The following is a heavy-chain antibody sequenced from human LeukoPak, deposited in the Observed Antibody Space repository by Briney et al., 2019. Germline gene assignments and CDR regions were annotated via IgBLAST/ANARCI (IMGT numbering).Heavy chain of an antibody. J-gene: IGHJ4*02. Sequence: GGSLRLSCAASGFTFSSYSMNWVRQAPGKGLEWVSSISSSSIYIYYADSLKGRFTISRDNAKNSLYLQMSSLRAEDTAMYYCARSLWFGDSNLDYWGQGTLVTVSS. CDR3: ARSLWFGDSNLDY. V-gene: IGHV3-21*01. D-gene: IGHD3-10*01. CDR1: GFTFSSYS. CDR2: ISSSSIYI.